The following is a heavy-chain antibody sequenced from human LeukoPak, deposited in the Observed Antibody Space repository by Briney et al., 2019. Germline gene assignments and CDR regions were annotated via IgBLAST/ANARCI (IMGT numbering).Heavy chain of an antibody. Sequence: GGSLRLSCAASGFTFSSYWMSWVRQAPGKGLEWVANIKQDGSEKYYVDSVKGRFTISRDNAKNSLYPQMNSLRAEDTAVYYCARVMGLLWFGELLFDYWGQGTLVTVSS. CDR1: GFTFSSYW. D-gene: IGHD3-10*01. J-gene: IGHJ4*02. CDR3: ARVMGLLWFGELLFDY. CDR2: IKQDGSEK. V-gene: IGHV3-7*03.